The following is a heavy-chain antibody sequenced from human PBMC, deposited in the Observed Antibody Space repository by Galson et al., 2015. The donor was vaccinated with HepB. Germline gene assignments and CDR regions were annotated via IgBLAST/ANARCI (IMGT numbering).Heavy chain of an antibody. Sequence: QSGAEVKKPGESLKISCKGSGYSFTXXWIGXXRQMPGKGLEWMGIIYPGDSDTRYSPSFQGQVTISADKSISTAYLQWSSLKASDTAMYYCARLATTISAIDYWGQGTLVTVSS. CDR2: IYPGDSDT. J-gene: IGHJ4*02. V-gene: IGHV5-51*01. CDR3: ARLATTISAIDY. CDR1: GYSFTXXW. D-gene: IGHD3-9*01.